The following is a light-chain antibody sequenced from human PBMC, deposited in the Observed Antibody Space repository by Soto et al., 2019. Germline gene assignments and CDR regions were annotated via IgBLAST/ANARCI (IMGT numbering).Light chain of an antibody. CDR3: QQYDSFPRT. CDR1: QSISSW. V-gene: IGKV1-5*03. Sequence: DIQMTQSPSTLSASVGDRVTITCRASQSISSWLAWYQQKPGKAPKLLIYKASNLESGVPSRFSGSGSGTEFTLSISSLQPDDFATYYCQQYDSFPRTF. J-gene: IGKJ1*01. CDR2: KAS.